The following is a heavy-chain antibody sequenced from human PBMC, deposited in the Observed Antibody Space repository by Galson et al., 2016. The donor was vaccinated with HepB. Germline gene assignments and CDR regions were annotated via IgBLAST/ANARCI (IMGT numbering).Heavy chain of an antibody. V-gene: IGHV1-24*01. J-gene: IGHJ3*02. CDR2: FDPDEGET. Sequence: SVKVSCKVSGYTLTASSMHWVRQAPGKGLEWMGGFDPDEGETIYAQKFQGRVTMTEDTTTDTAYMQLSSLGSEDTAVYCCATASLRGEAFDMWGQGTMVIVSP. CDR3: ATASLRGEAFDM. D-gene: IGHD5-24*01. CDR1: GYTLTASS.